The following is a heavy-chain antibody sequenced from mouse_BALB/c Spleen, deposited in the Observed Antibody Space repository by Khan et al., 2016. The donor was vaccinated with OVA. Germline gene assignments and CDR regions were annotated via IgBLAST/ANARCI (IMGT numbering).Heavy chain of an antibody. V-gene: IGHV9-1*02. CDR1: GYTFTNYG. J-gene: IGHJ1*01. Sequence: QIQLVQSGPELKKPGETVRISCKASGYTFTNYGMNWVKQAPGKGLKWMGWINTYTGEPTYADDFKGRFAFSLETSASTASLQINNLKNEDMTTFFCARISSYWYSDVWGAGTTVTVSA. CDR2: INTYTGEP. CDR3: ARISSYWYSDV. D-gene: IGHD6-2*01.